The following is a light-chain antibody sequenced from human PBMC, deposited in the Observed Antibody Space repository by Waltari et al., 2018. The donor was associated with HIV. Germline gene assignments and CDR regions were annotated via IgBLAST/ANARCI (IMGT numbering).Light chain of an antibody. CDR2: RNN. CDR1: SSNIGSTY. J-gene: IGLJ1*01. Sequence: QSVLTQPPSASGTPGQRVTISCYGSSSNIGSTYVYWYQQLPGTAHKLLIYRNNQRPSGVPDRSSGSKSGTSASLAISGLRSEDEADYYCAAWDDSLRGFYVFGTGTKVTVL. CDR3: AAWDDSLRGFYV. V-gene: IGLV1-47*01.